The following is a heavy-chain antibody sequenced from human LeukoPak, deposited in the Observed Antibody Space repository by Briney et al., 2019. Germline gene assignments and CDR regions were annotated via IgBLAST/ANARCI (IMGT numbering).Heavy chain of an antibody. J-gene: IGHJ4*02. V-gene: IGHV1-2*02. CDR3: ARDLYGGTSATFDY. Sequence: ASVTVSFKASGYTFTGYYMHWVRQAPGQGLEWMGWINPNSGGTNYAQKFQGRVTMTSDTSISTAYLELSRLRSDNTAVYYCARDLYGGTSATFDYWGQGTLVTVSS. D-gene: IGHD4-23*01. CDR2: INPNSGGT. CDR1: GYTFTGYY.